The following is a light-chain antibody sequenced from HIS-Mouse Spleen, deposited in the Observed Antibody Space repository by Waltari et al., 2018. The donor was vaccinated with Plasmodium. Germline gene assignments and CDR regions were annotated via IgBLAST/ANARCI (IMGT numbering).Light chain of an antibody. CDR1: SSDVGSYNL. CDR2: EGS. CDR3: CSYAGSSTFVV. J-gene: IGLJ2*01. V-gene: IGLV2-23*03. Sequence: QSALTQPSSVSGSPGQSITISCTGRSSDVGSYNLVSWYQKHPGKAPKLLIYEGSKRPSGVSNRFSGSKSGNTASLTISGLQAEDEADYYCCSYAGSSTFVVFGGGTKLTVL.